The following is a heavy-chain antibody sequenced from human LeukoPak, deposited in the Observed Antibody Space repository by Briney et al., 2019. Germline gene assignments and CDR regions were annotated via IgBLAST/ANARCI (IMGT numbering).Heavy chain of an antibody. V-gene: IGHV4-4*07. CDR3: AREHHTVNERLLDV. CDR1: GGSISDDY. J-gene: IGHJ6*04. D-gene: IGHD1-1*01. CDR2: IYPGGNT. Sequence: PSETLSLTCTVFGGSISDDYWTWIRQPAGKGLEWIGRIYPGGNTNYNPSLKSRVTISEDTSKNQFSLKLSSVTAADTAIYYCAREHHTVNERLLDVWGKGTTVTVSS.